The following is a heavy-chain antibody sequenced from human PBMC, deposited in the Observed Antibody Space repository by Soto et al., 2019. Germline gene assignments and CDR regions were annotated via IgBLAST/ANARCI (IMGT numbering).Heavy chain of an antibody. J-gene: IGHJ4*02. V-gene: IGHV3-15*01. CDR1: VLTFSHAW. D-gene: IGHD4-17*01. CDR3: VTSTNDYGDL. CDR2: IKSKLNGETT. Sequence: VGSLRLSCASSVLTFSHAWMTCVRHSPGKWLEWVGRIKSKLNGETTDYAAPVQGRFTISRDDSQNTLYLHMNSLQTEDTAVYYCVTSTNDYGDLWGQGTLVTRLL.